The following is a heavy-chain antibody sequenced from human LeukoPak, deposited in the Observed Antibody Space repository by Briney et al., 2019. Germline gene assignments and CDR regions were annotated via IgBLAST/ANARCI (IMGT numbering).Heavy chain of an antibody. J-gene: IGHJ4*02. V-gene: IGHV4-38-2*02. CDR1: GYSISSGYY. CDR3: AREPLDY. Sequence: PSETLSLTCAVSGYSISSGYYWGWIRQPPGKGPEWIGSIYHSGSTYYNPSLKSRVTISVDTSKNQFSLKLSSVTAADTAVYYCAREPLDYWGQGTLVTVSS. CDR2: IYHSGST.